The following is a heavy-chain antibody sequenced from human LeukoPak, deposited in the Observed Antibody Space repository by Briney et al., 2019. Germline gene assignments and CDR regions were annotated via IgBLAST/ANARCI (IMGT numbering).Heavy chain of an antibody. J-gene: IGHJ6*02. CDR2: LDSDASIT. Sequence: GGPLRLSCAASGFTFSGNWMHWVRQAPGKGLVWVSRLDSDASITNYADSVKGRFTISSDNAKNTLYLQMNSLTAEDTAVYYCARVPGYNGYFYGMDVWGQGTTVTVSS. D-gene: IGHD5-12*01. V-gene: IGHV3-74*01. CDR1: GFTFSGNW. CDR3: ARVPGYNGYFYGMDV.